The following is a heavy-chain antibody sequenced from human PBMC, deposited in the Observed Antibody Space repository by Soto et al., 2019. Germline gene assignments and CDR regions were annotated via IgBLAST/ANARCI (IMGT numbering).Heavy chain of an antibody. CDR2: FDPEDGET. V-gene: IGHV1-24*01. CDR3: AGVVITAVPRCDIDN. J-gene: IGHJ4*03. D-gene: IGHD3-22*01. Sequence: GASVKVSSKVPGSPLTELSMNWVRQAPGKGLEWMGGFDPEDGETIYAQKFQGRFTMTEATSTDTAYMELISLRSEDTVVNYCAGVVITAVPRCDIDNWGQGTMVTVSS. CDR1: GSPLTELS.